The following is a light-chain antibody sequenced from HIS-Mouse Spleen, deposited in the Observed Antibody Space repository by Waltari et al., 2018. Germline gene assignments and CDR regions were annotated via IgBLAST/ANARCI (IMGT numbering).Light chain of an antibody. V-gene: IGLV2-14*03. CDR1: SSDVGGYNY. CDR3: SSYTSSSTYV. J-gene: IGLJ1*01. Sequence: SVSGSPGQSITISCTGTSSDVGGYNYVSWYQQHPGKAPKLMIYDVSNRPSGVSNRFSGSKSGNTASLTISGLQAEDEADYYCSSYTSSSTYVFGTGTKVTVL. CDR2: DVS.